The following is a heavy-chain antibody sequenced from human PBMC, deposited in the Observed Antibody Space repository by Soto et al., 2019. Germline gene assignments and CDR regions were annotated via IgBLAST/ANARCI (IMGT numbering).Heavy chain of an antibody. CDR2: LSGSGDDT. J-gene: IGHJ4*02. Sequence: EVHLLESGGGLVQPGGSLKLSCAASTFTFSNYAMSWVRQAPGKGLEWVSTLSGSGDDTYYADSVKGRFTIARDNSKSTVYLQMNSLRAEDTAVYYCAKGPDSTGYWTFDSWGQGTLVTVSS. V-gene: IGHV3-23*01. CDR3: AKGPDSTGYWTFDS. CDR1: TFTFSNYA. D-gene: IGHD3-22*01.